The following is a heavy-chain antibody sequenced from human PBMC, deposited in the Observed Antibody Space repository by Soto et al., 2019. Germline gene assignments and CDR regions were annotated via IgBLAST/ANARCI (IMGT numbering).Heavy chain of an antibody. J-gene: IGHJ6*04. CDR2: ISAYNGNT. D-gene: IGHD6-6*01. CDR3: ARDHSTSSAHYGMDG. CDR1: GYTFTSYG. V-gene: IGHV1-18*04. Sequence: ASVKVSCKASGYTFTSYGISWVRQAPGQGLEWMGWISAYNGNTNYAQKLQGRVTMTTDTSTSTAYMELSSLRSDDTAVYYCARDHSTSSAHYGMDGWGKGSTVTVAS.